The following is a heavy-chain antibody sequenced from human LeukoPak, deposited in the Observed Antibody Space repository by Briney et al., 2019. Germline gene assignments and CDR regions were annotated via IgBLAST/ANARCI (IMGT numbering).Heavy chain of an antibody. CDR2: MYPGDSDT. V-gene: IGHV5-51*01. CDR3: AGRTGEWELLDY. J-gene: IGHJ4*02. Sequence: PGESLQTSCKGSGSSFSTYWIGWVRPLPGKGLEWMGIMYPGDSDTRYGPSFQGQVTISADESISTVYLQWRSLKASDTAMYYCAGRTGEWELLDYWGQGTLVTVSS. D-gene: IGHD1-26*01. CDR1: GSSFSTYW.